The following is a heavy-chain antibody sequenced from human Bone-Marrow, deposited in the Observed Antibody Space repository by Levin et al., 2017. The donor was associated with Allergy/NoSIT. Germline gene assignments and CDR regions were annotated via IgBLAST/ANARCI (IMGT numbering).Heavy chain of an antibody. CDR2: ISRSGHTI. J-gene: IGHJ6*03. CDR1: GFTFSAFY. Sequence: GGSLRLSCAASGFTFSAFYMSWIRQAPGKGLEWVSYISRSGHTIYYTDSVKGRFTISRDNAKNSLFLQMNSLRAEDTAVYYCARDQALYYYYYYMDVWGKGTTVTVSS. CDR3: ARDQALYYYYYYMDV. V-gene: IGHV3-11*01.